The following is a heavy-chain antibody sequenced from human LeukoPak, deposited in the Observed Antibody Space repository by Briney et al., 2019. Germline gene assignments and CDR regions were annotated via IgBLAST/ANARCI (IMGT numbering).Heavy chain of an antibody. CDR2: INHSGST. Sequence: GSLRLSCAASGFTFSSYSMNWVRQPPGKGLEWIGEINHSGSTNYNPSLKSRVTISVDTSKNQFSLKLSSVTAADTAVYYCARGGGSRLLNYWGQGTLVTVSS. D-gene: IGHD3-16*01. J-gene: IGHJ4*02. V-gene: IGHV4-34*01. CDR1: GFTFSSYS. CDR3: ARGGGSRLLNY.